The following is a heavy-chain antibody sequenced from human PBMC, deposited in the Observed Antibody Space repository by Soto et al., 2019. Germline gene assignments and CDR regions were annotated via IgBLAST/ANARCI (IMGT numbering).Heavy chain of an antibody. CDR1: GFTFSSYA. V-gene: IGHV3-30-3*01. CDR2: ISYDGSNK. D-gene: IGHD4-17*01. Sequence: GGSLRLSCAASGFTFSSYAMHWVRQAPGKGLEWVAVISYDGSNKYYAESVKGRFTISRDNSKNTLYLQMNSLRAEDTAVYYCASLPDYGDLFDPWGQGTLVTVSS. J-gene: IGHJ5*02. CDR3: ASLPDYGDLFDP.